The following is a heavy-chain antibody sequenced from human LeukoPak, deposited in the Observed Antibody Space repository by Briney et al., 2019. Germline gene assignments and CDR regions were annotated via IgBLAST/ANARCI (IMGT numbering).Heavy chain of an antibody. D-gene: IGHD3-10*01. Sequence: GGSLRLSCGASGFTFSAYWMHWVRQAPEKGLVWVSRINSDGNSTNYADSVRGRFTISRDNAKNTLYLQMNSLRAEDTAVYFCARVLDGSGSRSFDYWGQGTLVTVSS. J-gene: IGHJ4*02. CDR3: ARVLDGSGSRSFDY. V-gene: IGHV3-74*01. CDR2: INSDGNST. CDR1: GFTFSAYW.